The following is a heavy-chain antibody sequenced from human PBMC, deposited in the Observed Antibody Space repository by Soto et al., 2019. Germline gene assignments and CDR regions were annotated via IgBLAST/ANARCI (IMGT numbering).Heavy chain of an antibody. Sequence: VGSLRLSCAASGFTFSSYAMSWVRQAPGKGLEWVSAISGSGGSTYYAGSVKGRFTISRDNSKNTLYLQMNSLRAEDTAVYYCAKDSYYDSSGYYHYFDYWGQGTLVTVSS. J-gene: IGHJ4*02. CDR2: ISGSGGST. D-gene: IGHD3-22*01. CDR1: GFTFSSYA. V-gene: IGHV3-23*01. CDR3: AKDSYYDSSGYYHYFDY.